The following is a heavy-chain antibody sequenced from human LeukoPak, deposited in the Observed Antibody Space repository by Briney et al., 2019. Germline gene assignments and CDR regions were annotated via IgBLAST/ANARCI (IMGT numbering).Heavy chain of an antibody. CDR3: ASAASGYYFDY. CDR2: IYYSGST. D-gene: IGHD3-22*01. Sequence: SETLSLTCTASGGSISSYYWSWIRQPPGKGLEWIGYIYYSGSTNYNPSLKSRVTISVDTSKNQFSLKLSSVTAADTAVYYCASAASGYYFDYWGQGTLVTVSS. CDR1: GGSISSYY. J-gene: IGHJ4*02. V-gene: IGHV4-59*08.